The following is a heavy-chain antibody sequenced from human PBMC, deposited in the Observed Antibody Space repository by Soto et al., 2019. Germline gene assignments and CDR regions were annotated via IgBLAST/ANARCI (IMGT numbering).Heavy chain of an antibody. V-gene: IGHV1-3*01. Sequence: ASEKFTCKASGYTLTSLGMSWVGGAPGHGLEWMGWINAGNGNTNSSQKSQGRATITRDTSARTAYMELSSLRSEDTAVYYCARDLGGWPDYWGQGTLVTVSS. D-gene: IGHD2-15*01. CDR2: INAGNGNT. CDR3: ARDLGGWPDY. CDR1: GYTLTSLG. J-gene: IGHJ4*02.